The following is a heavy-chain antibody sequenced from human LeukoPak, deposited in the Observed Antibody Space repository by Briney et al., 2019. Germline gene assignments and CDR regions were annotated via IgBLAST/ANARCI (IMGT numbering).Heavy chain of an antibody. CDR2: ISSSGSTI. CDR1: GFTFSSYE. J-gene: IGHJ4*02. CDR3: ARSDCSGGSCYSY. V-gene: IGHV3-48*03. D-gene: IGHD2-15*01. Sequence: GGSLRLSCAASGFTFSSYEMNWVRQAPGKGLEWVSYISSSGSTIYYADSVKGRFTISRDNSKNTLFLQMNSLRAEDTAVYYCARSDCSGGSCYSYWGQGTLVTVSS.